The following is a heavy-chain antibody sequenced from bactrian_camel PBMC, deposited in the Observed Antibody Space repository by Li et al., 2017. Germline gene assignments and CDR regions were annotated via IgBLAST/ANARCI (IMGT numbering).Heavy chain of an antibody. CDR3: TPGVY. J-gene: IGHJ4*01. CDR2: IENSGTT. V-gene: IGHV3S55*01. Sequence: HVQLVESGGGSVQAGGSLRLSCTRSGDPGCKYDMSWYRRPAPGEELKFVSGIENSGTTAYADSVKGRFIISRDDSTNTLILQLNSLKTEDTAKYYCTPGVYWGQGTQVTVS. CDR1: GDPGCKYD. D-gene: IGHD2*01.